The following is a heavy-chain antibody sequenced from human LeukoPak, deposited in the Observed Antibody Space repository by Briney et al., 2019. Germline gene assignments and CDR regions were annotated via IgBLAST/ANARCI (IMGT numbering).Heavy chain of an antibody. CDR3: TTLYYDSSGYSLDY. V-gene: IGHV3-15*07. Sequence: PGGSLRLSCAASGFTFSNAWMNWVRQAPGKGLEWVGRIKSKTDGGTTDYAAPVKGRFTISRDDSKNTLYLQMNSLKTEDTAVYYCTTLYYDSSGYSLDYWGQGTLVTVSS. D-gene: IGHD3-22*01. J-gene: IGHJ4*02. CDR2: IKSKTDGGTT. CDR1: GFTFSNAW.